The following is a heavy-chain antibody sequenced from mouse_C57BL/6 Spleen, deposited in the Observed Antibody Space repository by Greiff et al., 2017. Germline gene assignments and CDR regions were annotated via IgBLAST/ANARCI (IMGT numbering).Heavy chain of an antibody. CDR3: ARPGSSYDYAMDY. D-gene: IGHD1-1*01. CDR1: GYTFTSYW. V-gene: IGHV1-52*01. J-gene: IGHJ4*01. Sequence: QVQLKQPGAELVRPGSSVKLSCKASGYTFTSYWMHWVKQRPIQGLEWIGNIDPSDSETHYNQKFKDKATLTVDKSSSTAYMQLSSLTSEDSAVYYCARPGSSYDYAMDYWGQGTSVTVSS. CDR2: IDPSDSET.